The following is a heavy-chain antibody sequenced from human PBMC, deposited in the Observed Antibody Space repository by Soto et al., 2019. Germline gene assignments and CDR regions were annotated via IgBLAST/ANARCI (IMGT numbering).Heavy chain of an antibody. CDR3: ARDQYSSSWYYYYGMDV. CDR2: INSDGSSK. Sequence: GGSLRLSCAASGFTFSSYWMHWVRQAPGKGLVWVSRINSDGSSKSYADSVKGRFTISRDNAKNTLYLQMNSLRAEDTAVYYCARDQYSSSWYYYYGMDVWGQGTTVTVSS. CDR1: GFTFSSYW. J-gene: IGHJ6*02. D-gene: IGHD6-13*01. V-gene: IGHV3-74*01.